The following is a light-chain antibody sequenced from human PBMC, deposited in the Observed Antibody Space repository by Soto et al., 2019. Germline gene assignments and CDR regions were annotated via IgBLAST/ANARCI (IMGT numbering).Light chain of an antibody. CDR2: AAS. V-gene: IGKV1-39*01. Sequence: DIQMTQSPSSLSASVGDRVTITCRASQNISSYLNWYQQKPGKAPKFLIYAASSLQSGVPSRFSGSGSETDFAFTSSRLQPENFATYHCQQSYGTPLNLGGGTKFDIK. CDR1: QNISSY. CDR3: QQSYGTPLN. J-gene: IGKJ4*01.